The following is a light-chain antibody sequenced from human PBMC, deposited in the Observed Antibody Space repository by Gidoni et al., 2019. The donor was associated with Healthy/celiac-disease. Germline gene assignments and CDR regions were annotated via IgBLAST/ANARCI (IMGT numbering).Light chain of an antibody. CDR1: QSVLYSSNNKNY. V-gene: IGKV4-1*01. CDR2: WAS. Sequence: DIVMTQSPDSLAVSLGDRATINCKSSQSVLYSSNNKNYLAWYQQKPGQPPKLLIYWASTRESGVPDRFSGSGSGTDFTRTSSSLQAEDVAVYYCQQYYSTLRTFGQGTKVEIK. CDR3: QQYYSTLRT. J-gene: IGKJ1*01.